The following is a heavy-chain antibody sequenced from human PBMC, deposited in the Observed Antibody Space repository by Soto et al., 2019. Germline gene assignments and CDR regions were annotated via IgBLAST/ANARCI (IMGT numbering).Heavy chain of an antibody. J-gene: IGHJ6*02. Sequence: PSQTLSLTCDISGDSVSRYHAAWNWIRQSPSRGLEWRGRTFYKSETQWYTENAVSVESRISISPDTSKNQFSLQLNSVTPKNTAVYYCARGHLSSYGMDVWGQGPTVPVSS. CDR2: TFYKSETQWYT. CDR3: ARGHLSSYGMDV. D-gene: IGHD6-6*01. CDR1: GDSVSRYHAA. V-gene: IGHV6-1*01.